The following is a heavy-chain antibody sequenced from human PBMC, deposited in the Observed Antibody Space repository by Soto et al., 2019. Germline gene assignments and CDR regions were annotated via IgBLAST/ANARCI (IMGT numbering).Heavy chain of an antibody. Sequence: ASLKVSCRAAGYTFSSYGITWVRQAPGQGLEWMGWISAYNGNTNYAQKLQGRVTMTTDTSTSTAYMELRSLRSDDTAVYYCARYCSSTSCYPAYYYYGMDVWGQGTTVT. CDR2: ISAYNGNT. CDR1: GYTFSSYG. V-gene: IGHV1-18*01. J-gene: IGHJ6*02. D-gene: IGHD2-2*01. CDR3: ARYCSSTSCYPAYYYYGMDV.